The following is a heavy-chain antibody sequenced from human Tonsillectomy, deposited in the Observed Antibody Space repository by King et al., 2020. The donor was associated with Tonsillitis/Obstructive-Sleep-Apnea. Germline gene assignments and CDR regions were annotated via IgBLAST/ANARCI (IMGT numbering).Heavy chain of an antibody. Sequence: QVQLVESGGGVVQPWRSLRLSCAASGFTFSSYGMHWVRQAPGKVLEWVAVISYDGSNKYYEDSVKGRFTISRDNSKNTLYLQIHSLRAEDTAVYYCAKDREWLSHYFEYWGQGTLVTVSS. CDR3: AKDREWLSHYFEY. CDR2: ISYDGSNK. CDR1: GFTFSSYG. J-gene: IGHJ4*02. V-gene: IGHV3-30*18. D-gene: IGHD3-3*01.